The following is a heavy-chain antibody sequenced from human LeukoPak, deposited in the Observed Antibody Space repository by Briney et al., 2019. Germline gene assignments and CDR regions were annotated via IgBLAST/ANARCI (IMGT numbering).Heavy chain of an antibody. CDR3: ARGRGSGSYLDY. D-gene: IGHD1-26*01. Sequence: SETLSLTCTVSGGSISSSSYYWGWIRQPPGKGLEWIGRIYTSGSTNYNPSLKSRVTISVDTSKNQFSLKLSSVTAADTAVYYCARGRGSGSYLDYWGQGTLVTVSS. CDR1: GGSISSSSYY. CDR2: IYTSGST. V-gene: IGHV4-39*07. J-gene: IGHJ4*02.